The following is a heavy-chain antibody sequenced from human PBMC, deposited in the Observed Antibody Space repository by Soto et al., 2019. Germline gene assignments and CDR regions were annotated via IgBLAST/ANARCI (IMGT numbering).Heavy chain of an antibody. D-gene: IGHD6-19*01. V-gene: IGHV1-2*02. CDR2: ISPKSGGT. Sequence: QVQLVQSGAEVKKPGASVKVSCEGSGYTFIDYYMHWVRQAPGQGFEWMGRISPKSGGTNYAQKFQGRVTMTWDTSRNTAYMELSSLMSEDTAGYYCARPPGYISDWYYFDLWGQGTLVTVSS. CDR1: GYTFIDYY. J-gene: IGHJ4*02. CDR3: ARPPGYISDWYYFDL.